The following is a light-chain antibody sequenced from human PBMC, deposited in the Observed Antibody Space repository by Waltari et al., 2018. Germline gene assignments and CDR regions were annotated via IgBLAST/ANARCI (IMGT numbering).Light chain of an antibody. Sequence: QSALTQTASVSGSPGQAITISCSGTTSDIGKYNLVPWYQQHPGKAPTPIIYDVNQRPSGVSNRFSGSKSGNTAFLTISGLQSADEADYYCCSYAGSAISMFGGGTKVTVL. J-gene: IGLJ3*02. CDR3: CSYAGSAISM. CDR1: TSDIGKYNL. CDR2: DVN. V-gene: IGLV2-23*02.